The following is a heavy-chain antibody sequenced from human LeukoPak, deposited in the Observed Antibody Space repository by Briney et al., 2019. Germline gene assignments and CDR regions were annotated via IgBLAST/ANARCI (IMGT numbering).Heavy chain of an antibody. CDR3: ASSYYYHSRPPTQFDY. Sequence: PGGSLRLSCAASGFTFSDYYMNWIRQAPGKGLEWVSHISSDSSYTHYADSVKGRFTISRDNAKNSLYLQMNSLRAEDTAVYHCASSYYYHSRPPTQFDYWGQGTLVTVSS. CDR1: GFTFSDYY. J-gene: IGHJ4*02. D-gene: IGHD3-22*01. CDR2: ISSDSSYT. V-gene: IGHV3-11*03.